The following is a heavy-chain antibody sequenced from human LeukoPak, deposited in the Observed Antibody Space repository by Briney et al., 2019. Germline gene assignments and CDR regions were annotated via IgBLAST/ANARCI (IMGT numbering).Heavy chain of an antibody. Sequence: SETLSLTCTVSGGSISSSSYYWGWIRQPPGKGLEWIGSIYYSGSTYYNPSLKSRVTISVDTSKNQFSLKLSSVTAADTALYYCTRRRFHYYDSSGYYSRPQRAFDIWGRGTMVTVSS. V-gene: IGHV4-39*01. CDR1: GGSISSSSYY. CDR3: TRRRFHYYDSSGYYSRPQRAFDI. D-gene: IGHD3-22*01. CDR2: IYYSGST. J-gene: IGHJ3*02.